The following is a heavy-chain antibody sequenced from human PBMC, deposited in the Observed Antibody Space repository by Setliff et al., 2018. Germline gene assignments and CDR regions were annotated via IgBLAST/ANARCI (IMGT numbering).Heavy chain of an antibody. J-gene: IGHJ4*02. V-gene: IGHV4-59*08. D-gene: IGHD7-27*01. CDR3: ARVQTGDEVIDY. CDR2: IYYSGSTS. CDR1: GGSISSHY. Sequence: KPSETLSLTCTVSGGSISSHYWSWIRQPPGKGLEWIGYIYYSGSTSYYNPSLKSRVTISVDTSKNQFSLKLSSVTAADTAVYYCARVQTGDEVIDYWGQGTLVTVSS.